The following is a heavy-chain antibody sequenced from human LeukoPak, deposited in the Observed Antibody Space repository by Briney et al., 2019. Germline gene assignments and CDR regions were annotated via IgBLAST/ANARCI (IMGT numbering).Heavy chain of an antibody. CDR2: ISSSGSII. CDR1: EFTFGSYG. CDR3: ARDPIDF. Sequence: GGSLRLSCVASEFTFGSYGINWVRQAPGKGLEWVSYISSSGSIIYYSDSVKGRFTISRDNAKNSLFLQMNSLTAEDTAVYYCARDPIDFWGQGTLVTVSS. J-gene: IGHJ4*02. V-gene: IGHV3-48*03.